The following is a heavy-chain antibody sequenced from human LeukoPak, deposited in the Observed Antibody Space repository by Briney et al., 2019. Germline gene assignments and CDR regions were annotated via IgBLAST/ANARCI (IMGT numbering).Heavy chain of an antibody. CDR2: IYYSGST. CDR3: ARAGDYVWGSYRS. D-gene: IGHD3-16*02. V-gene: IGHV4-30-4*08. J-gene: IGHJ5*02. CDR1: GGSISSGDYY. Sequence: SQTLSLTCTVSGGSISSGDYYWSWIRQPPGKGLEWIGYIYYSGSTYYNPSLKSRVTISVDTSKNQFSLKLSSVTAADTAVHYCARAGDYVWGSYRSWGQGTLVTVSS.